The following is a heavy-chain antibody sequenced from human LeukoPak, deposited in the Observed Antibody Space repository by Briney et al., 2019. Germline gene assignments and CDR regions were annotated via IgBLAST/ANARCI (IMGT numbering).Heavy chain of an antibody. V-gene: IGHV3-33*08. J-gene: IGHJ6*03. D-gene: IGHD1-1*01. CDR1: RFTFRNYG. Sequence: PGGSLRLSCAASRFTFRNYGMHWVRQAPDKGLEWVAVIWYDGSNKYYADSVKGRFTISRDNSKNTLYLQMNSLRAEDTAVYYCAKQLERHFYYYMDVWGKGTTVTVSS. CDR3: AKQLERHFYYYMDV. CDR2: IWYDGSNK.